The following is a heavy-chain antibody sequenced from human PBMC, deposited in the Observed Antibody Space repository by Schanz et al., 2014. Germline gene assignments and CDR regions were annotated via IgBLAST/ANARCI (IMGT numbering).Heavy chain of an antibody. J-gene: IGHJ4*02. CDR1: GFSFSTYA. V-gene: IGHV3-23*04. CDR3: ARGGAGSVLFFFDY. D-gene: IGHD3-10*01. Sequence: EVQLVESGGGLAQPGGSLRLSCAASGFSFSTYAMNWVRQAPGKGLEWVSLISGRGDSTHYADSVKGRFTVSRDNAKNTLYLQMNSLRAEDTAVYFCARGGAGSVLFFFDYWGQGTLVTVSS. CDR2: ISGRGDST.